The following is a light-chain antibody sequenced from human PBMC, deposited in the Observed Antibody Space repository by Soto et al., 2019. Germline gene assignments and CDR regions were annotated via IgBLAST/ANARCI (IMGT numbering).Light chain of an antibody. CDR1: QRLSSSF. Sequence: DIVLTQSPGTLSLSPGERATLSCRASQRLSSSFLAWYQQKPGRAPRLLIYGASSRATGISDRFSGSGSGTDFTLTISRLEPEDFAVYYCQQYGSSRWTFGQGTKVEIK. CDR2: GAS. CDR3: QQYGSSRWT. V-gene: IGKV3-20*01. J-gene: IGKJ1*01.